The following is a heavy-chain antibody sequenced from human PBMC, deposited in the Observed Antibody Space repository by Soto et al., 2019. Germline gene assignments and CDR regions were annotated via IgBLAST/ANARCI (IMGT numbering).Heavy chain of an antibody. CDR1: GFTLSSYS. V-gene: IGHV3-21*01. J-gene: IGHJ6*03. CDR2: ISSSSNYI. D-gene: IGHD2-2*01. CDR3: ASVLQYCSTTSCPFYYMDV. Sequence: PVGSLRLSGSASGFTLSSYSMNGLRQAPGKGLDWVSSISSSSNYIYYADSVKSPFTIAQNNAKNSQYLQLNRLRAEHTAVYYCASVLQYCSTTSCPFYYMDVWGKENALPVSS.